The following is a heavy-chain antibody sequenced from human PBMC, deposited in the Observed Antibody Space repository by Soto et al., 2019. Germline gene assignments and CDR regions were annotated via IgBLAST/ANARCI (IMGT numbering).Heavy chain of an antibody. CDR1: GFTFSDYY. D-gene: IGHD2-15*01. CDR2: ISSSSSYT. J-gene: IGHJ4*02. V-gene: IGHV3-11*05. CDR3: AREYCSGGSCYADY. Sequence: GGSLRLSCAASGFTFSDYYMSWIRQAPGKGLEWVSYISSSSSYTNYADSVKGRFTISRDNAKNSLYLQMNSLRAEDTAVYYCAREYCSGGSCYADYWGQGTLVTVSS.